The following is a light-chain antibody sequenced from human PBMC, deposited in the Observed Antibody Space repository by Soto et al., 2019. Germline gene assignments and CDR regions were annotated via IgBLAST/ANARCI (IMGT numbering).Light chain of an antibody. CDR3: SSYTSSTTLV. Sequence: QSVLTQPASVSGSPGQSITISCTGTSSDVGGYHYVSWYQQHPGKAPKVMIYDVTDRPSGVSNRFSGSKSGDTASLTISGLQAEDEDDYYCSSYTSSTTLVFGGGTKLTVL. V-gene: IGLV2-14*01. CDR1: SSDVGGYHY. CDR2: DVT. J-gene: IGLJ2*01.